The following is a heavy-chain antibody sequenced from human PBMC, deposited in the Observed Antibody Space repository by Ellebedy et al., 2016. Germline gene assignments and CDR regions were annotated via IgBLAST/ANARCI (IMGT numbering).Heavy chain of an antibody. D-gene: IGHD2-2*02. CDR3: AKDGGLGRYCVSASCYTNAFDE. CDR2: ISAYNGDT. Sequence: ASVKVSCKASGYIFASYGVAWLRQAPGQGLEWLGWISAYNGDTNYAQTLQGRVTITTDRSTSTAYLELRSLRADDTAMYYCAKDGGLGRYCVSASCYTNAFDEWGQGTMVTVSS. J-gene: IGHJ3*01. V-gene: IGHV1-18*04. CDR1: GYIFASYG.